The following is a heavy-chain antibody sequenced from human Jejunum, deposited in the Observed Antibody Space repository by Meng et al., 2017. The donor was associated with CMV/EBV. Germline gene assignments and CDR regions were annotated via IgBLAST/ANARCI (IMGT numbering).Heavy chain of an antibody. CDR2: IHPSGDT. Sequence: QGHLVQSGAEVRKPGASVTVSCRSSGYIFTTYYIQWVRQAPGQGLEWMGEIHPSGDTGYAQNFQGRVTMTTDKSTTTVYMTLSSLRSDDTAVYYCARTRFSSSRWSPVHNWGQGTLVTVSS. V-gene: IGHV1-46*01. D-gene: IGHD6-13*01. J-gene: IGHJ4*02. CDR3: ARTRFSSSRWSPVHN. CDR1: GYIFTTYY.